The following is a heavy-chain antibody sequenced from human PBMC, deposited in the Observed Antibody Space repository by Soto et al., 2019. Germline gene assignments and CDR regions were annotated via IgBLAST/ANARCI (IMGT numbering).Heavy chain of an antibody. CDR2: IYYSGRT. Sequence: SETLSLTCTVSGGSISSGGYYWSWIRQHPGKGLEWIGYIYYSGRTYYNPSLKSRVTISVDTSKNQFSLKLSSVTAADTAVYYCARDRYCSSTSCYTSYYYGMDVWGQGTTVTVSS. D-gene: IGHD2-2*02. V-gene: IGHV4-31*03. CDR1: GGSISSGGYY. J-gene: IGHJ6*02. CDR3: ARDRYCSSTSCYTSYYYGMDV.